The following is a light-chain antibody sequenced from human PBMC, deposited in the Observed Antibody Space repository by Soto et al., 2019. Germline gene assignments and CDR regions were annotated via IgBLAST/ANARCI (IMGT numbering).Light chain of an antibody. CDR2: DAS. CDR3: QQRMNWPLT. J-gene: IGKJ4*01. V-gene: IGKV3-11*01. CDR1: QTVTNH. Sequence: EIVLTQSPATLSLSPGGRATLSCRASQTVTNHLAWYQQKAGQAPRLLIFDASTRASGIPPRFSGSGSGTDFTLTISGVDPDDFAVYYCQQRMNWPLTFGGGTKVDIK.